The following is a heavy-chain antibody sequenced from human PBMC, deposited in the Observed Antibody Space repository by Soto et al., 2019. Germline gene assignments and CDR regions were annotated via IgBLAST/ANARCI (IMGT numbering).Heavy chain of an antibody. V-gene: IGHV3-30*18. CDR2: ISYDGSNK. D-gene: IGHD2-15*01. CDR1: GFTFSSYG. Sequence: GGSLRLSCAASGFTFSSYGMHWVRQAPGKGLEWVAVISYDGSNKYYAYSVKGRFTISRDNSKNTLYLQMNSLRAEDTAVYYCAKDRICSGGSCYTSYSHYGMDVWGQGTTVTVSS. CDR3: AKDRICSGGSCYTSYSHYGMDV. J-gene: IGHJ6*02.